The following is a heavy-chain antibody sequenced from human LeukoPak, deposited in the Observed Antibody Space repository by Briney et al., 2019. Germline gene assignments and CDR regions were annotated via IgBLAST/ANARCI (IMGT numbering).Heavy chain of an antibody. CDR1: GFTVSSNY. J-gene: IGHJ5*02. D-gene: IGHD1-26*01. CDR2: IYSGGST. CDR3: ARQGGATTNWFDP. Sequence: GGSLRLSCAASGFTVSSNYMSWVRQAPGKGLEWVSVIYSGGSTYYADSVKGRFTISRDNSKNTLYLQMNSLRAEDTAVYYCARQGGATTNWFDPWGQGTLVTVSS. V-gene: IGHV3-53*01.